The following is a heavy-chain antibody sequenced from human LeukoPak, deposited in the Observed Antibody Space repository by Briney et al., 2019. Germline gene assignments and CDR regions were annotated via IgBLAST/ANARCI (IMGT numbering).Heavy chain of an antibody. CDR1: GGSVSSGTYY. V-gene: IGHV4-31*03. J-gene: IGHJ4*02. CDR2: IYYSGST. Sequence: PSETLSLTCTVSGGSVSSGTYYWSWIRQPPGKGLEWIGYIYYSGSTYYNPSLKSRVTISVDTSKNQLSLKLSSVTAADTAVYYCARDSGYGSGSPSYYFDYWGQGTLVTVSS. CDR3: ARDSGYGSGSPSYYFDY. D-gene: IGHD3-10*01.